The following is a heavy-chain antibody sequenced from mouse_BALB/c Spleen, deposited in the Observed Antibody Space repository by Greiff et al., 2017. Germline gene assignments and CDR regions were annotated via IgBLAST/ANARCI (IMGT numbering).Heavy chain of an antibody. J-gene: IGHJ3*01. CDR3: AGRRLAY. CDR1: GFSLTSYG. CDR2: IWSGGST. D-gene: IGHD2-12*01. Sequence: VQLQQSGPGLVQPSQSLSITCTVSGFSLTSYGVHWVRQSPGKGLEWLGVIWSGGSTDYNAAFISRLSISKDNSKSQVFFKMNSLQANDTAIYYCAGRRLAYWGQGTLVTVSA. V-gene: IGHV2-2*02.